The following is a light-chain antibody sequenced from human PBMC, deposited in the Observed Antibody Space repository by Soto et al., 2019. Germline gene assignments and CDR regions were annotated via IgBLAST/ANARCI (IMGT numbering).Light chain of an antibody. Sequence: QCALIQPASGSGFPGRCLSISSSRTASDIGSQDHVAWYQQYPGKAPKVLIYEVSNRPSGVADRFSASKSGNTASLTISGLQAEDEADYYCASYTNRNTLVFGPGTKVTVL. CDR3: ASYTNRNTLV. CDR1: ASDIGSQDH. J-gene: IGLJ1*01. V-gene: IGLV2-14*03. CDR2: EVS.